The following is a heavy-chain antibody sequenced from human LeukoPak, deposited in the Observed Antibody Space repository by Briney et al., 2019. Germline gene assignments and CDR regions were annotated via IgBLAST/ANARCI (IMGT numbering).Heavy chain of an antibody. J-gene: IGHJ3*02. CDR1: GFTFSSYG. CDR3: AKDRYSSGWASAFDI. V-gene: IGHV3-30*18. D-gene: IGHD6-19*01. CDR2: ISYDGTNQ. Sequence: GGSLRLSCAASGFTFSSYGMHWVRQAPGKGLEWVAVISYDGTNQYYAGSVKGRFTISRDNSQNTLHLQMNSLRAEDTAVYYCAKDRYSSGWASAFDIWGQGTMVTVSS.